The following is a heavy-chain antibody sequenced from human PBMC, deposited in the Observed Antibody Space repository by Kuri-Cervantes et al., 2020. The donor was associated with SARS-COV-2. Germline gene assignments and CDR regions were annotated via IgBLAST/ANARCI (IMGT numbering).Heavy chain of an antibody. J-gene: IGHJ6*02. Sequence: SQTLSLTCAVYGGSFSGYYWSWIRQPPGRGLEWIGEINHSGSTNYNPSLKSRVTISVDTSKNQSSLKLSSVTAADTAVYYCARVLQYSSSSRVRYGMDVWGQGTTVTVSS. CDR3: ARVLQYSSSSRVRYGMDV. CDR1: GGSFSGYY. CDR2: INHSGST. D-gene: IGHD6-6*01. V-gene: IGHV4-34*01.